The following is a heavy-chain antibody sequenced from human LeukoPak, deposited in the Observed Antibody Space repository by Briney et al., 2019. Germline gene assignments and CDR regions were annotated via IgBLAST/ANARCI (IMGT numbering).Heavy chain of an antibody. CDR3: AKDLLPYYYDSSGYYPVGYFDY. Sequence: GGSLRLSCAASGFTFSSYGINWVRQAPGKGLEWVSFIGTTSSYIYYADSVKGRFTISRDNAKNSVYLQMSSLRAEDTAVYYCAKDLLPYYYDSSGYYPVGYFDYWGQGTLVTVSS. V-gene: IGHV3-21*01. J-gene: IGHJ4*02. CDR1: GFTFSSYG. D-gene: IGHD3-22*01. CDR2: IGTTSSYI.